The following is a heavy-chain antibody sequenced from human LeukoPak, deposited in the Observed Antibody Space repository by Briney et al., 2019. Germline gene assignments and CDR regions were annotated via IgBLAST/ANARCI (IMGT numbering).Heavy chain of an antibody. CDR2: IKPDGTTE. D-gene: IGHD6-13*01. CDR3: ARSIPYGTTWYGRSDY. J-gene: IGHJ4*02. CDR1: GFPFSSYS. Sequence: GGSLRLSCTASGFPFSSYSMTWVRQAPGKGLEWVANIKPDGTTEFYVDSVKGRFTISRDNALNSLYLQMNSLRAEDTAIYYCARSIPYGTTWYGRSDYWGQGTLVTVSS. V-gene: IGHV3-7*03.